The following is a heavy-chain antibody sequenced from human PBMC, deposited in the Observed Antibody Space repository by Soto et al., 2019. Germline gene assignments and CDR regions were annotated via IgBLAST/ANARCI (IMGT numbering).Heavy chain of an antibody. CDR3: ARRVPGNWFDP. J-gene: IGHJ5*02. CDR1: GGTFSSYA. D-gene: IGHD7-27*01. V-gene: IGHV1-69*10. CDR2: IIPILGIA. Sequence: ASVKVSCKASGGTFSSYAISWVRQAPGQGLEWMGGIIPILGIANYAQKFQGRVTITADKSTSTAYMELSSLRSEDTAVYYCARRVPGNWFDPWGQGTLVTVSS.